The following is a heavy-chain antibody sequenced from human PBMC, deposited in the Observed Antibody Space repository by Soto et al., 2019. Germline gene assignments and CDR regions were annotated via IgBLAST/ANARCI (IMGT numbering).Heavy chain of an antibody. CDR1: GFTFSYCN. CDR3: ARDGDGSSWPFDY. V-gene: IGHV3-48*01. CDR2: ISSSSSTI. Sequence: GGSLRLSCAASGFTFSYCNMNWVRQAPARGLEWVSYISSSSSTIYYADSVKGRFTISRDNASNSLYLQMNSLRAEDTAVYYCARDGDGSSWPFDYWGQGTLVTVSS. J-gene: IGHJ4*02. D-gene: IGHD6-13*01.